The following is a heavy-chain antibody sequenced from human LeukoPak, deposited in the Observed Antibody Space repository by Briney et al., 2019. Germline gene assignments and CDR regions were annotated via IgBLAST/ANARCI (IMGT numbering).Heavy chain of an antibody. CDR3: AKDSSANY. Sequence: GGSPRLSCEASGFTFSTSWMSWARQAPGKGLECVANINQDGSEKYYVDSVKGRFTISRDNAKNSLYLQMNSLRADDTAVYYCAKDSSANYWGQGTLVTVSS. D-gene: IGHD3-10*01. J-gene: IGHJ4*02. CDR2: INQDGSEK. V-gene: IGHV3-7*04. CDR1: GFTFSTSW.